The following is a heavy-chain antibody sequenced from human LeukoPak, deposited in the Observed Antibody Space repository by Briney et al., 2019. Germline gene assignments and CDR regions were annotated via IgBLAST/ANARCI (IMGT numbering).Heavy chain of an antibody. CDR2: ISSSGNT. J-gene: IGHJ4*02. V-gene: IGHV4-39*02. CDR1: GGSTSSGNYY. D-gene: IGHD3-3*01. CDR3: ARLGAGPTYYDFWSGYSSFYFDY. Sequence: SETLSLSCTVSGGSTSSGNYYWGWIRQPPGKGLEWIGGISSSGNTYYNPSLKSRITISIDTSKNHFSLKLSSVSAADTAVYYCARLGAGPTYYDFWSGYSSFYFDYWGQGTLVTVSS.